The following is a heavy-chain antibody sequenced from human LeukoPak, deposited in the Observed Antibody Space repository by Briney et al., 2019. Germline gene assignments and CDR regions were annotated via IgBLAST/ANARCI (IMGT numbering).Heavy chain of an antibody. D-gene: IGHD2-15*01. CDR2: INQDGGDR. J-gene: IGHJ4*02. CDR1: GFTFSSYW. CDR3: AKSHMVAANIFDY. Sequence: SGGSLRLSCAASGFTFSSYWMSWVRQAPGKGLEWVATINQDGGDRYYVDSVKGRFTISRDNAKNSLYLQMNSLRAEDTALYYCAKSHMVAANIFDYWGQGTLVTVSS. V-gene: IGHV3-7*02.